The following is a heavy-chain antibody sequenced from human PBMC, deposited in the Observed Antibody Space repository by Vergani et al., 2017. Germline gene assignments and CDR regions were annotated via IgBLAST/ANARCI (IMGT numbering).Heavy chain of an antibody. CDR3: ARDLNGGDDILTGYYPN. D-gene: IGHD3-9*01. V-gene: IGHV3-23*04. J-gene: IGHJ4*02. Sequence: VQLVESGGGLVKPGGSLRLSCAASGFTFSDYYMSWIRQAPGKGLEWVSAISGSGGSTYYADSVKGRFTITRDNSKNTLYLQMNSLRAEDTAVYYCARDLNGGDDILTGYYPNWGQGTLVTVSS. CDR2: ISGSGGST. CDR1: GFTFSDYY.